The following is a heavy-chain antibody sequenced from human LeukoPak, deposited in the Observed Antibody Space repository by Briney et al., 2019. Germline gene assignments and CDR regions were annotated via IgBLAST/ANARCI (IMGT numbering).Heavy chain of an antibody. V-gene: IGHV4-39*01. CDR3: ARSNYYYMDV. Sequence: SETLSLTCTVSGGSISSSSYYWGWIRQPPGKGLEWIGSIYYSGSTYYNPSLKSRVTISVDTSKNQFSLKLSSVTAADMAVYYCARSNYYYMDVWGKGTTVTISS. CDR2: IYYSGST. J-gene: IGHJ6*03. CDR1: GGSISSSSYY.